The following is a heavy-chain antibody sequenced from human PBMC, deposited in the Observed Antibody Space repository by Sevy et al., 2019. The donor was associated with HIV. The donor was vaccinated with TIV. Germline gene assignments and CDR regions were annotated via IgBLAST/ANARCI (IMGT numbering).Heavy chain of an antibody. V-gene: IGHV3-23*01. D-gene: IGHD3-16*02. CDR1: GFTFSSYA. Sequence: GGSLRLSCAASGFTFSSYAMSWVRQAPGKGLEWVSAISGSGGSTYYADSVKGRFTTSRDNSKNTLYLQMNSLRAEDTAVYYCAKPFMITFGGVIENWPCYDYWGQGTLVTVSS. J-gene: IGHJ4*02. CDR2: ISGSGGST. CDR3: AKPFMITFGGVIENWPCYDY.